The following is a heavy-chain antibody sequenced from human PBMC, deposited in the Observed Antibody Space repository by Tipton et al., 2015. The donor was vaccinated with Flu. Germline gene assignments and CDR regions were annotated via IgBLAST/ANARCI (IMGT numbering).Heavy chain of an antibody. CDR2: IYTSGST. J-gene: IGHJ5*02. CDR3: ARDDFWSGYSAGFDP. Sequence: TLSLTCTVSGGSISSYYWSWIRQPAGKGLEGMGGIYTSGSTTYNPSLKSRVTMSVNTSKNQFSLNLAPVTAADTAVYYCARDDFWSGYSAGFDPWGQGTLVTVSS. V-gene: IGHV4-4*07. CDR1: GGSISSYY. D-gene: IGHD3-3*01.